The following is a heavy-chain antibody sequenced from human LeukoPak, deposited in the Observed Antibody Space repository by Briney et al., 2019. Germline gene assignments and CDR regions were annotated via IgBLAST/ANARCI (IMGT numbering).Heavy chain of an antibody. D-gene: IGHD3-10*01. Sequence: GGSLRLSCAASGFTFSSYAMSWVRQAPGKGLEWVSAISGSGGSTYYADSVKGRFTISRDNSKNTLYLQMNSLRAEDTAVYYCAKFSAGGPPFGEAWGSQRHFDYWGQGTLVTVSS. CDR1: GFTFSSYA. V-gene: IGHV3-23*01. J-gene: IGHJ4*02. CDR3: AKFSAGGPPFGEAWGSQRHFDY. CDR2: ISGSGGST.